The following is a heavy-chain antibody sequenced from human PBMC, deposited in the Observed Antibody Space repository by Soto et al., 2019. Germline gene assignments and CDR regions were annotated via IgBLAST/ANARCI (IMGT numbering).Heavy chain of an antibody. CDR3: ATTNLIVVVPAAIRTGY. CDR2: IYYSGST. CDR1: GGSISSSSYY. D-gene: IGHD2-2*02. Sequence: SETLSLTCTVSGGSISSSSYYWGWIRQPPGKGLEWIGSIYYSGSTYYNPSLKSRVTISVDTSKNQFSLKLSSVTAAVTAVYYCATTNLIVVVPAAIRTGYWGQGTLVTVSS. J-gene: IGHJ4*02. V-gene: IGHV4-39*01.